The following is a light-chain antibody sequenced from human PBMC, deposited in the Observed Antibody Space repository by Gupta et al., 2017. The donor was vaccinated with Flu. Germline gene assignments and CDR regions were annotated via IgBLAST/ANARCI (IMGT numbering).Light chain of an antibody. Sequence: DIVMTQSPDSLAVPLGERATINCHSGQSILYRSNNLNYLPWYQQKPGQPPRLLVYWASTREAGVPDRFRGSGSGTDFTLTISSLQAEDVAVYYCQQYYSYVSFGQGTKVEIK. J-gene: IGKJ2*01. V-gene: IGKV4-1*01. CDR3: QQYYSYVS. CDR2: WAS. CDR1: QSILYRSNNLNY.